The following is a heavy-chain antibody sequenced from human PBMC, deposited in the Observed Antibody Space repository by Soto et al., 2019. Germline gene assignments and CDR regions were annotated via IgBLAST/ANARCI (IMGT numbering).Heavy chain of an antibody. CDR1: GRSMSGYY. CDR3: AREDYYDTGYYVV. CDR2: IYTSGPT. V-gene: IGHV4-4*07. D-gene: IGHD3-9*01. J-gene: IGHJ4*02. Sequence: LSLTCTVSGRSMSGYYWSWIRQPAGERLEWIGRIYTSGPTDFNPSLKGRVTMSVDTSKNQFSLKLTSVTAADTALYYCAREDYYDTGYYVVWGQGTQITVSS.